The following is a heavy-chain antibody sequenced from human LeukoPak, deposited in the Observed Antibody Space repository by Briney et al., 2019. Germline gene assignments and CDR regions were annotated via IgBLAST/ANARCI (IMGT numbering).Heavy chain of an antibody. CDR2: IYYSGST. J-gene: IGHJ4*02. Sequence: SETLSLTCTVSGGSISSYYWSWIRQPPGKGLEWIGYIYYSGSTNYNPSLKSRVTISVDTSKNQFSLQLSSLTAADTAVYYCSTASTMIVLGNWGQGTLVTVSS. CDR3: STASTMIVLGN. V-gene: IGHV4-59*12. CDR1: GGSISSYY. D-gene: IGHD3-22*01.